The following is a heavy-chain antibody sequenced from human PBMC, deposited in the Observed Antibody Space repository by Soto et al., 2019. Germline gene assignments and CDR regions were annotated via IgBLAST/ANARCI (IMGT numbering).Heavy chain of an antibody. CDR1: GFTFSSYA. CDR3: AKDRGKCQLLLPVDY. CDR2: ISGSGGST. V-gene: IGHV3-23*01. J-gene: IGHJ4*02. Sequence: PGGSLRLSCAASGFTFSSYAMSWVRQAPGKGLEWVSAISGSGGSTYYADSVKGRFTISRDNSKNTLYLQMNSMRAEDTAVYYCAKDRGKCQLLLPVDYWGQGXLVTVYS. D-gene: IGHD2-2*01.